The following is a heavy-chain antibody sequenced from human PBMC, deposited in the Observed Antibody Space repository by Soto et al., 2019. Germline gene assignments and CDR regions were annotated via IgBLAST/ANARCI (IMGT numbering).Heavy chain of an antibody. V-gene: IGHV1-46*01. CDR2: VNPDGGRP. J-gene: IGHJ4*02. CDR1: GYIFSNYC. Sequence: ASVKVSCKESGYIFSNYCMHWVRQAPGQGLEWVGMVNPDGGRPSYPQKFLGRVTMTRDTSTTTLYLELYSLRSEDTAVYYCAREALTGYRDFDYWGQGTLVTVSS. CDR3: AREALTGYRDFDY. D-gene: IGHD3-9*01.